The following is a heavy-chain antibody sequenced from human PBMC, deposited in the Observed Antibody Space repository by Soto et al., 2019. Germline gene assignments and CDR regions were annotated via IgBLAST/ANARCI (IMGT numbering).Heavy chain of an antibody. CDR3: ARPQHSRGYYLFAFDI. V-gene: IGHV5-51*01. J-gene: IGHJ3*02. CDR2: IYPADSDT. D-gene: IGHD3-22*01. CDR1: GYNFAADW. Sequence: GESLKISCKGSGYNFAADWIGWVRQMPGKGLEWMGIIYPADSDTRYSPSSQGQVTISADKSISTAYLQWSSLKASDTAMYYCARPQHSRGYYLFAFDIWGQGTMVTVSS.